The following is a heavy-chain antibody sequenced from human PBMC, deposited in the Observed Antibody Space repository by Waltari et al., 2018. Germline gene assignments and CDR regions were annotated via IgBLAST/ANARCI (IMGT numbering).Heavy chain of an antibody. Sequence: QVQLQQWGAGLLKPSETLSLTCAVYGGSFSGYYWSWIRQPPGKGLEWIGEINHSGSTNYNPSLKSRVTIAVDTSKNQFSLKLSSVTAADTAVYYCAGWMFGVVNKRIWYYFDYWGQGTLVTVSS. CDR2: INHSGST. D-gene: IGHD3-3*01. CDR3: AGWMFGVVNKRIWYYFDY. V-gene: IGHV4-34*01. J-gene: IGHJ4*02. CDR1: GGSFSGYY.